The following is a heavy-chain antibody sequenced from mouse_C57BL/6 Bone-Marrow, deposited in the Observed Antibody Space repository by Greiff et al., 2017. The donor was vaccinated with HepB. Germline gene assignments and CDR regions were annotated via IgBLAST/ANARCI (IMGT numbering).Heavy chain of an antibody. CDR2: ISSGSSTI. CDR3: ARKLITGYWYFDV. CDR1: GFTFSDYG. D-gene: IGHD1-3*01. Sequence: EVQRVESGGGLVKPGGSLTLSCAASGFTFSDYGMPWVRQAPEKGLAWVAYISSGSSTIYSADTVKGRFTISRDNAKNTLFLQMTSLRSEDTAMYYCARKLITGYWYFDVWGTGTTVTVSS. V-gene: IGHV5-17*01. J-gene: IGHJ1*03.